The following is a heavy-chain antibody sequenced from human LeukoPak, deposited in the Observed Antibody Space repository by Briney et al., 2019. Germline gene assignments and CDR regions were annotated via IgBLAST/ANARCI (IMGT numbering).Heavy chain of an antibody. J-gene: IGHJ4*02. V-gene: IGHV3-30*03. D-gene: IGHD2-15*01. CDR2: ISYDGSNK. Sequence: PGGSLRLSCAASGFTLSRYVMHGVRHTPGEGREWVAVISYDGSNKYYADSVKGRFTISRDNYKNTLNVQMNSLRAEDTAVYYCATLPGGGIRRSADYWGQGTLVTVSS. CDR1: GFTLSRYV. CDR3: ATLPGGGIRRSADY.